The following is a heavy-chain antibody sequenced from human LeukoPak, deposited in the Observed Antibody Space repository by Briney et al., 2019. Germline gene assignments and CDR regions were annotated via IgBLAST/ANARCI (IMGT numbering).Heavy chain of an antibody. V-gene: IGHV1-18*01. CDR2: ISAYNGNT. Sequence: GASVKVSCKASGYTFTSYGISWVRQAPGQGLEWMGWISAYNGNTNYAQKLQGRVTMTTDTSTSTAYMELRSLRSDDTAVYYCARPSSSWSPNYNWFDPWGQGTLVTASS. CDR3: ARPSSSWSPNYNWFDP. D-gene: IGHD6-13*01. CDR1: GYTFTSYG. J-gene: IGHJ5*02.